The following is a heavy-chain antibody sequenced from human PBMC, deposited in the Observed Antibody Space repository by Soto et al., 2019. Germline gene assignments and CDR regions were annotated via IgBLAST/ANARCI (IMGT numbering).Heavy chain of an antibody. V-gene: IGHV1-18*01. D-gene: IGHD3-3*01. CDR1: GYTFTSYG. J-gene: IGHJ6*02. CDR2: ISAYNGNT. CDR3: ARSTITIFGVVIDYYYYGMDV. Sequence: GASVKVSCKASGYTFTSYGISWVRQAPGQGLEWMGWISAYNGNTNYAQKLQGRVTMTTDTSTSTAYMELRSLRSDDTGVYYCARSTITIFGVVIDYYYYGMDVWGQGTTVTVS.